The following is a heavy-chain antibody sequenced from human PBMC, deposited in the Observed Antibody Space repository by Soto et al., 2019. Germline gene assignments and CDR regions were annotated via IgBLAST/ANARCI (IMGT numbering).Heavy chain of an antibody. Sequence: LGRPAWICCAVSVDSRGRELISCALLSPDKGMEWVAVISYDGSDKYYADSVKGRFTISRDNSKNTLNLQMNSLRADDTAVYYFAKSLGEVSPERYYYCAQRTLVPVSA. J-gene: IGHJ4*02. CDR1: VDSRGREL. D-gene: IGHD3-16*02. V-gene: IGHV3-30*18. CDR2: ISYDGSDK. CDR3: AKSLGEVSPERYYY.